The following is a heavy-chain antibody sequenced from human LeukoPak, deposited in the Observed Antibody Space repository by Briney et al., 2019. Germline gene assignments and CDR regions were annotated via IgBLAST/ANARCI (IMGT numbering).Heavy chain of an antibody. J-gene: IGHJ6*03. V-gene: IGHV1-2*02. Sequence: ASVKVSCKASGYTFTGYYMHWVRQAPGQGLEWMGWINPNSGGTNYAQKFQGRVTMTRDTSTSTVYMELSSLRSEDTAVYYCARGVVHYYYYYMDVWGKGTTVTISS. CDR1: GYTFTGYY. D-gene: IGHD2-21*01. CDR3: ARGVVHYYYYYMDV. CDR2: INPNSGGT.